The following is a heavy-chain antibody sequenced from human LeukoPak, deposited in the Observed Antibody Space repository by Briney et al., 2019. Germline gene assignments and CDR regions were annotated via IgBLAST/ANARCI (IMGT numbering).Heavy chain of an antibody. D-gene: IGHD1-26*01. CDR3: TRHLSGSYYFDY. V-gene: IGHV3-49*03. Sequence: LSLTCAVYGGSFSGYYWSWFRQAPGKGLEWVGFIRSKAYGGTTEYAASVKGRFTISRDDSKSIAYLQMNSLKTEDTAVYYCTRHLSGSYYFDYWGQGSLVTVSS. CDR1: GGSFSGYY. J-gene: IGHJ4*02. CDR2: IRSKAYGGTT.